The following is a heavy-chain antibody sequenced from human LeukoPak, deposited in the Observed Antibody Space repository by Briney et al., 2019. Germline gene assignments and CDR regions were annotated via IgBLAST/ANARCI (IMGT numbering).Heavy chain of an antibody. Sequence: PGGSLRLSCAASGFTFRNYVMSWVRQTPGKRLEWVSAITGDGGGTNHADSVKGRFTISRDNSKNTLYLQMDSLRAEDTAVYYCAKADVEYYSGSGSHFFDCWGQGTLVTVSS. D-gene: IGHD3-10*01. J-gene: IGHJ4*02. CDR3: AKADVEYYSGSGSHFFDC. CDR2: ITGDGGGT. V-gene: IGHV3-23*01. CDR1: GFTFRNYV.